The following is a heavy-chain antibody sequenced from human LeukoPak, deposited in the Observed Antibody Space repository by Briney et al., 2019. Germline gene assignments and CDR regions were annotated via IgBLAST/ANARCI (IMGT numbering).Heavy chain of an antibody. V-gene: IGHV3-9*01. CDR3: ARAGLYNWNYEGTAYFDY. CDR2: INWNSDSI. Sequence: GGSLRLSCAVSGFTFDDYAMHWVRQVPGKGLEWVSGINWNSDSIGYADSVKGRFTTSRDNAKNSLYLQMNSLRAEDTALYYCARAGLYNWNYEGTAYFDYWGQGTLVTVSS. D-gene: IGHD1-7*01. CDR1: GFTFDDYA. J-gene: IGHJ4*02.